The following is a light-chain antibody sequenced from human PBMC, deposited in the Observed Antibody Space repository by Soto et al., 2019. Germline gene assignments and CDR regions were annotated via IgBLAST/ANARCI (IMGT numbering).Light chain of an antibody. CDR1: QSVSSY. CDR3: QQRSNWFPWT. CDR2: DAS. Sequence: EIVLTQSPATLSLSPGERATLSCRASQSVSSYLAWYQQKPGQAPRLLIYDASNRATGIPARFSGSGSGTDFTLTISSLKPEDFAVYYCQQRSNWFPWTFGQGTKVEIK. V-gene: IGKV3-11*01. J-gene: IGKJ1*01.